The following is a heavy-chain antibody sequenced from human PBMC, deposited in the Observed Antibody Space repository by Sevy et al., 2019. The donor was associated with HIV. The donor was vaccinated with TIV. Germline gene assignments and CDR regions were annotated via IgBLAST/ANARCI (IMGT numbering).Heavy chain of an antibody. V-gene: IGHV3-30-3*01. CDR1: EFMFSTYA. CDR3: ARDAGYSTDWYPSDY. Sequence: GGSLRLSCAASEFMFSTYAMRWVRQAPGKGLEWVAVISYDGSRHYYGESVKRRFTISRDNSKNTLFLQMNSLRLEDTAFYYCARDAGYSTDWYPSDYWGQGTLVTVSS. J-gene: IGHJ4*02. CDR2: ISYDGSRH. D-gene: IGHD6-19*01.